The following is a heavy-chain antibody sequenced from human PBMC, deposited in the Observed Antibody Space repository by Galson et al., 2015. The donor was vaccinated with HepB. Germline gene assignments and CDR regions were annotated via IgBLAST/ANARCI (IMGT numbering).Heavy chain of an antibody. J-gene: IGHJ6*02. D-gene: IGHD3-10*01. CDR1: GFTFSSYA. CDR3: ARDRREFGAPPPYYYYGMDV. CDR2: ISYDGSNK. V-gene: IGHV3-30*04. Sequence: SLRLSCAASGFTFSSYAMHWVRQAPGKGLEWVAVISYDGSNKYYADSVKGRFTISRDNSKNTLYLQMNSLRAEDTAVYYCARDRREFGAPPPYYYYGMDVWGQGTTVTVSS.